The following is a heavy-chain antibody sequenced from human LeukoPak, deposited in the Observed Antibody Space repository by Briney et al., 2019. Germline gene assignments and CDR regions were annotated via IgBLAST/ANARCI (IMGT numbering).Heavy chain of an antibody. CDR1: GFIFNSYA. CDR3: AKQLGYCSVGSCYFPY. CDR2: ISGSGGTT. D-gene: IGHD2-15*01. Sequence: GGSLRLSCEASGFIFNSYAMTWVRQAPGKGLEWVSVISGSGGTTCYADSVKGRFTISRDNSKNTLYLQMNSLRAEDTAVYYCAKQLGYCSVGSCYFPYWGQGTLVTVSS. V-gene: IGHV3-23*01. J-gene: IGHJ4*02.